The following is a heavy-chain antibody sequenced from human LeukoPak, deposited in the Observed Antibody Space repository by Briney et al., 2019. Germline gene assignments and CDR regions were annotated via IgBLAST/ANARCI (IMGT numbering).Heavy chain of an antibody. Sequence: PSETLSLTCTVSGGSISGFYWSWIRQPPGKGLEWIGYIYYSGSTNYNPSLKSRVTISVDTSKNQFSLKLSSVTAADTAVYYCAREKSEGMGYFDYWGQGTLVTVSS. V-gene: IGHV4-59*01. CDR1: GGSISGFY. CDR2: IYYSGST. D-gene: IGHD3-10*01. CDR3: AREKSEGMGYFDY. J-gene: IGHJ4*02.